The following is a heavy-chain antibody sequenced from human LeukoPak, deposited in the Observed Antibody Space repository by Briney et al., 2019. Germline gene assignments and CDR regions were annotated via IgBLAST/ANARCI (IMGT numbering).Heavy chain of an antibody. J-gene: IGHJ4*02. CDR1: GGTFSSYA. D-gene: IGHD1-1*01. V-gene: IGHV1-69*04. CDR2: VIPILGTA. Sequence: SVKVSCKASGGTFSSYAFSWVRQAPGQGLEWMGRVIPILGTANYAQKFQGRVAITADKSTTTAYMELSSLRSEDTAVYYCANAAGSWLAHFDHWGQGTLVTVSS. CDR3: ANAAGSWLAHFDH.